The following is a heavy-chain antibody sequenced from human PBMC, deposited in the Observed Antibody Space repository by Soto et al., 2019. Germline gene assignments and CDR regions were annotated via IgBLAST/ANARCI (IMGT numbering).Heavy chain of an antibody. Sequence: SVKVSCKASGGTFSSYAISWVRQAPGQGLEWMGGIIPIFGTANYAQKFQGRVTITADESTSTAYMELSSLRSEDTAVYYCASSYYYDSSGYQDAFDIWGQGTMVTVSS. V-gene: IGHV1-69*13. CDR2: IIPIFGTA. J-gene: IGHJ3*02. CDR1: GGTFSSYA. D-gene: IGHD3-22*01. CDR3: ASSYYYDSSGYQDAFDI.